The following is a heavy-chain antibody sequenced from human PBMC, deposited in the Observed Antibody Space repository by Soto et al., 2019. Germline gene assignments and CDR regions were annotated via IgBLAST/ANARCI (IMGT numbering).Heavy chain of an antibody. D-gene: IGHD6-13*01. CDR3: ARGRRTAALGNWFDP. J-gene: IGHJ5*02. CDR1: GGSLSGYY. CDR2: INPSGST. Sequence: SETLSLTCFVYGGSLSGYYWSWIRQPPGRRLEWIGEINPSGSTNYSPSLKSRVTISVDTSKNQFSLKLSSVTAADTAVYYCARGRRTAALGNWFDPRGKGILFPVS. V-gene: IGHV4-34*01.